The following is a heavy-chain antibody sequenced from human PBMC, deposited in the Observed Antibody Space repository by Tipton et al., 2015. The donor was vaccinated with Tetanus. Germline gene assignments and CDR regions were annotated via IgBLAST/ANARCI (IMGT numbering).Heavy chain of an antibody. J-gene: IGHJ6*02. CDR2: IYQNGDA. D-gene: IGHD2-21*01. CDR3: ARERIEAFYSHGLDV. V-gene: IGHV4-59*01. CDR1: GGSISSFY. Sequence: TLSLTCTVSGGSISSFYWYWIRQPPGKGLEWIAYIYQNGDANYNPSLQSRVTISVDTSQNQFSLQLAFVTAADTAIYYCARERIEAFYSHGLDVWGPGTTVTASS.